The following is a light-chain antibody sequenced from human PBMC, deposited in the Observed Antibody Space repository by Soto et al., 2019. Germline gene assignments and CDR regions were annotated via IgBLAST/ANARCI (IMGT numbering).Light chain of an antibody. CDR2: DAS. J-gene: IGKJ4*02. CDR1: PSVSNS. V-gene: IGKV3-11*01. CDR3: QQRNQWPPVT. Sequence: ESVWTQSPAPLSLSPGERATLSCRASPSVSNSLAWYQHKPGQAPRLLIYDASNRATGVPTRFSGSGSGTDFTLTISSLEPEDFAVYYCQQRNQWPPVTCGGGTRVEIK.